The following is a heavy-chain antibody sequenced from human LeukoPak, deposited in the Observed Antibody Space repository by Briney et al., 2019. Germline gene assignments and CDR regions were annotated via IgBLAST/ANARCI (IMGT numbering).Heavy chain of an antibody. Sequence: ASVKVSCKASGGTFSSYGISWVRQAPGQGLEWMGRIIPIFGTANYAQKFQGRVTITTDESTRTAYMELSSLRSEDTAVYYCARDDSSGYYYLAYWGQGTLVTVSS. D-gene: IGHD3-22*01. CDR3: ARDDSSGYYYLAY. CDR2: IIPIFGTA. V-gene: IGHV1-69*05. CDR1: GGTFSSYG. J-gene: IGHJ4*02.